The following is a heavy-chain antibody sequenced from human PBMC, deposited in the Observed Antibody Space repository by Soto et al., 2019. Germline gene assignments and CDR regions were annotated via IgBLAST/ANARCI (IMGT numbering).Heavy chain of an antibody. CDR1: GFTFSSYA. Sequence: GGSLRLSCAASGFTFSSYAMHWVRQAPGKGLEWVAVISYDGSNKYYADSVKGRFTISRDNSKNTLYLQMNSLRAEDTAVYYCAGGPRASYCFDYWGQGTLVTVSS. CDR3: AGGPRASYCFDY. CDR2: ISYDGSNK. J-gene: IGHJ4*02. V-gene: IGHV3-30*04.